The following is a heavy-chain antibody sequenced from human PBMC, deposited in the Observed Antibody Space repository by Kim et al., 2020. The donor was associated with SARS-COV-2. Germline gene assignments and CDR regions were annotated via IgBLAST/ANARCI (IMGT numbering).Heavy chain of an antibody. CDR3: AREWGVYYYYFYGMDV. Sequence: ASVKVSCKASGYTFTSYGISWVRQAPGQGLEWMGWISAYNGNTNYVQKLQGRVTMTTDTSTSTDYMELRSLRSDNTAVYYCAREWGVYYYYFYGMDVWGQGTTVTVSS. CDR2: ISAYNGNT. CDR1: GYTFTSYG. D-gene: IGHD3-10*01. J-gene: IGHJ6*02. V-gene: IGHV1-18*01.